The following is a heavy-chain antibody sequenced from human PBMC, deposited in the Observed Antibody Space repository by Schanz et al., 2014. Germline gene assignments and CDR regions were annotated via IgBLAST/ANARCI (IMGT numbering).Heavy chain of an antibody. D-gene: IGHD6-13*01. Sequence: QVQLVQSGAEVKKPGASVKVSCEASGYTFTSYYIHWFRQAPGQGLEWMGLINPSVGNTNYAQKFRGRVTMTRDTSTSTVYMELSSLRSEDTAVYYCARDGEAAAGCDYWGQGTLVNVSS. J-gene: IGHJ4*02. CDR3: ARDGEAAAGCDY. V-gene: IGHV1-46*03. CDR2: INPSVGNT. CDR1: GYTFTSYY.